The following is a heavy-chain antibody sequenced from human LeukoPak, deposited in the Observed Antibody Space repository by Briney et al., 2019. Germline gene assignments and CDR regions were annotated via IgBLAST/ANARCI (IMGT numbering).Heavy chain of an antibody. CDR3: ARDRGAFDI. J-gene: IGHJ3*02. Sequence: SGGSLRLSCAASGFAFRSFDMSWVRQAPGKGLEWVSAISGSGGSTYYADSVKGRFTISRDNAKNSLYLQMNSLRAEDTAVYYCARDRGAFDIWGQGTMVTVSS. CDR1: GFAFRSFD. CDR2: ISGSGGST. V-gene: IGHV3-23*01. D-gene: IGHD3-10*01.